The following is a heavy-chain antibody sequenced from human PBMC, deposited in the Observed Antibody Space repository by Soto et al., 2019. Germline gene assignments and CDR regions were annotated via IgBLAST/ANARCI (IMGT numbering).Heavy chain of an antibody. J-gene: IGHJ4*02. V-gene: IGHV3-23*01. CDR3: AKDYMARGHFDY. CDR2: ISGSGGST. D-gene: IGHD3-10*01. CDR1: GFTFSSYA. Sequence: EVQLLESGGGLVQPGGSLRLSCAASGFTFSSYAMSWVRQAPGKGLEWVSAISGSGGSTYYADSVKGRFTISRDNSKNTLYLQMNGLRAEDTAVYYCAKDYMARGHFDYWGQGTLVTVSS.